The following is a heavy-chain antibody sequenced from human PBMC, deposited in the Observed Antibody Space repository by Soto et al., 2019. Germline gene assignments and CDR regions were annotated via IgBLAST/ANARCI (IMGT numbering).Heavy chain of an antibody. CDR2: IYPGDSDT. D-gene: IGHD3-10*01. V-gene: IGHV5-51*01. J-gene: IGHJ4*02. Sequence: PGESLKISCNGSGYIFSSYWIGWGRQMPGKGLEWMGIIYPGDSDTKYSPSFQGQVTISADKSINTAYLQWSSLKASDTAMYYCARHMNDGSGSYYDAGFDYWGQGTLVTVSS. CDR3: ARHMNDGSGSYYDAGFDY. CDR1: GYIFSSYW.